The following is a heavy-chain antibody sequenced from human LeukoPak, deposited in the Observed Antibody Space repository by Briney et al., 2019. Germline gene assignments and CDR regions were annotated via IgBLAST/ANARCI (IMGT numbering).Heavy chain of an antibody. CDR1: GFNFDAYA. CDR3: AKDMGGSSWYLDAFDI. D-gene: IGHD6-13*01. V-gene: IGHV3-9*01. Sequence: PGGSLRLSCAASGFNFDAYAMHWVRQAPGKGLEWVSGISWNSGSIGYADSVKGRLTISRDSAKNSLYLQMNSLTADDTALYYCAKDMGGSSWYLDAFDIWGQGTMVTVSS. CDR2: ISWNSGSI. J-gene: IGHJ3*02.